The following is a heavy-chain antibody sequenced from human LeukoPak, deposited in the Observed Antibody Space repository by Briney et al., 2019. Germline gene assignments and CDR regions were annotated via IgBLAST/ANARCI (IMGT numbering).Heavy chain of an antibody. D-gene: IGHD2-15*01. J-gene: IGHJ4*02. CDR1: GFTVSDNY. V-gene: IGHV3-66*01. CDR3: AREFRLGSR. Sequence: PGGSLRLSCAAPGFTVSDNYMTWVRQAPGKGLEWVSVIYSGGSTYYADFVKGRFTISRDNSKNTLYLQMNSLRVEDTAVYYCAREFRLGSRWGQGTLVTVSS. CDR2: IYSGGST.